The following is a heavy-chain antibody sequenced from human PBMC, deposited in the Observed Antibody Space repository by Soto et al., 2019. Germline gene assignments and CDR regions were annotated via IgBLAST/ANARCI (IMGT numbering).Heavy chain of an antibody. CDR1: GASISSGNYY. Sequence: TSETLSLTCTVSGASISSGNYYWSWIRQHPGKGLEWIGYISYSGSTYSNPSLQSRVTMSVDTSKNQFSLKLTSMTAADTAVYYCARRVKPVAGYWYFSLWGRGTLVTVSS. V-gene: IGHV4-31*03. CDR3: ARRVKPVAGYWYFSL. CDR2: ISYSGST. J-gene: IGHJ2*01. D-gene: IGHD6-19*01.